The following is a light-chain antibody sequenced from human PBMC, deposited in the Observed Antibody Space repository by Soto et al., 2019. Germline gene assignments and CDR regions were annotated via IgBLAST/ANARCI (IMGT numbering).Light chain of an antibody. V-gene: IGLV2-14*01. CDR3: TSYTTSSLYV. CDR2: DVN. Sequence: QAVLTQLASVSGSPGQSLPISFTGTSRDVGAYNDVSWYQQHPGKAPKLIIYDVNNRPSGVSNRLSGAKSGNTASLTISGLQAEDEADYYCTSYTTSSLYVFGTGTKVTVL. J-gene: IGLJ1*01. CDR1: SRDVGAYND.